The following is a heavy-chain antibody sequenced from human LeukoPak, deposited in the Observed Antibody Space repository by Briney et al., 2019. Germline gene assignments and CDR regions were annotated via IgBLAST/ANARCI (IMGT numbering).Heavy chain of an antibody. CDR3: ARANYYGSGKKDLDY. D-gene: IGHD3-10*01. CDR1: VYTFTTYD. J-gene: IGHJ4*02. CDR2: MNPNSGNT. V-gene: IGHV1-8*01. Sequence: ASVKVSCKASVYTFTTYDINWVRQATGQGLEWMGWMNPNSGNTGYAQKFQGRVTMTRNTSMSTAYMELNSLRSEDTAVYHCARANYYGSGKKDLDYWGQGTLVTVSS.